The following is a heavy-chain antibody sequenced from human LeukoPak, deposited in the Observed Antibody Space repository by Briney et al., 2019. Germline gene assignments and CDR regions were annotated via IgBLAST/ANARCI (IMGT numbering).Heavy chain of an antibody. CDR1: GFTFSSYW. V-gene: IGHV3-74*01. D-gene: IGHD1-26*01. J-gene: IGHJ5*02. CDR3: ARVGGSYGNWFDP. CDR2: INSDGSST. Sequence: GGSLRLSCAASGFTFSSYWMHWVRQAPGKGLVRVSRINSDGSSTSYADSVKGRFTISRDNAKNTLYLQMNSLRAEDTAVYYCARVGGSYGNWFDPWGQGTLVTVSS.